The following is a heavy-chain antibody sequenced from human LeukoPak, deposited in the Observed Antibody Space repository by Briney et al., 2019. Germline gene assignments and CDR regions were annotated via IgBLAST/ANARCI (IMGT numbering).Heavy chain of an antibody. Sequence: KPSETLSLTCAVYGGSFSGYYWSWSRQPPGKGLEWIGEINHSGSTNYNPSLKSRVTISVDTSKNQFSLKLSSVTAADTAVYYCARGRSSEYSSGAKPVIWYFDLWGRGTLVTVSS. CDR2: INHSGST. CDR1: GGSFSGYY. D-gene: IGHD6-19*01. V-gene: IGHV4-34*01. CDR3: ARGRSSEYSSGAKPVIWYFDL. J-gene: IGHJ2*01.